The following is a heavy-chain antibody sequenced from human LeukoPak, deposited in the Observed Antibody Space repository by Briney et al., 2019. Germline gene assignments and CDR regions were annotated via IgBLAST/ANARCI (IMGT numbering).Heavy chain of an antibody. Sequence: GGSLRLSCAASGFTFSSYAMSWVRQAPGKGLEWVSAISGSGGSTYYADSVKGRFTISRDNSKNTLYLQMNSLRAEDTAVYYCARDSSDYGDYGYYFDYWGQGTLVTVSS. CDR1: GFTFSSYA. CDR2: ISGSGGST. J-gene: IGHJ4*02. D-gene: IGHD4-17*01. CDR3: ARDSSDYGDYGYYFDY. V-gene: IGHV3-23*01.